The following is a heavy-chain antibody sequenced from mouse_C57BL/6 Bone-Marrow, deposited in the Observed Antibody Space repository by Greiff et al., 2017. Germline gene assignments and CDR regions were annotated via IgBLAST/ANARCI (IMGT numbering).Heavy chain of an antibody. CDR3: ARWDYYGSSFLSY. Sequence: EVMLVESGGGLVQPGGSLSLSCAASGFTFTDYYMSWVRQPPGKALEWLGFIRNKANGYTTEYSASVKGRFTIYRENSQSILYLQMNALRAEDSATYYCARWDYYGSSFLSYWGQGTTLTVSS. CDR2: IRNKANGYTT. V-gene: IGHV7-3*01. D-gene: IGHD1-1*01. J-gene: IGHJ2*01. CDR1: GFTFTDYY.